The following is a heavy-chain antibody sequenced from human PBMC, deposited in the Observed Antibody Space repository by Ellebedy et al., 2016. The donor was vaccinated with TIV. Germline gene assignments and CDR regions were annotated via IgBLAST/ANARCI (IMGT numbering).Heavy chain of an antibody. CDR3: AKLAGISSWYAEY. D-gene: IGHD6-13*01. CDR1: GFTFSCCA. Sequence: GESLKISCAASGFTFSCCAMSWVRQTPGKGLEWVSVISNSGDTTYADYVKGRFTISRDNSKDTLFPQMNSLRAEDTGVYYCAKLAGISSWYAEYWGQGTLVTVSS. V-gene: IGHV3-23*01. J-gene: IGHJ4*02. CDR2: ISNSGDTT.